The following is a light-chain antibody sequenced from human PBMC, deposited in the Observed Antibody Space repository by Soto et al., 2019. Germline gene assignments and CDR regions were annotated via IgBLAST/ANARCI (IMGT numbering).Light chain of an antibody. CDR2: AAT. CDR1: QYISSSY. CDR3: HHYGYSPWT. V-gene: IGKV3-20*01. J-gene: IGKJ1*01. Sequence: EIVLTQSPGTLSLSPGERATLSCRASQYISSSYFAWYQQKPGQAPRLLIYAATNRATGIPDRFSGGGSGTEFTITMGRLEPEDFAVYSCHHYGYSPWTFGQGTKVEIK.